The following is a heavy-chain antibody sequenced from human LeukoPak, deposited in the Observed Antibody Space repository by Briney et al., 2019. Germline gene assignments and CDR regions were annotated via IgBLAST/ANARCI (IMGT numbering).Heavy chain of an antibody. CDR2: ISGDSTGT. CDR1: GFTFSSYT. V-gene: IGHV3-23*01. D-gene: IGHD2-21*02. J-gene: IGHJ4*02. Sequence: GGSLRLSCVASGFTFSSYTMTWVPQAPGEGLEWVSGISGDSTGTYYADSVKGRFTISRDNPKNTLFLQMNSLRAEDTAVYYCAKKTSYCAGDCFPYYFDYWGRGTLVTVSS. CDR3: AKKTSYCAGDCFPYYFDY.